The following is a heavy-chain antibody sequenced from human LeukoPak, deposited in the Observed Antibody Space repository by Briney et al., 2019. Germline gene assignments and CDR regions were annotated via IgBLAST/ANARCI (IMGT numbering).Heavy chain of an antibody. CDR3: ATRTISSWSYYYGMDV. CDR1: GYTLTELS. V-gene: IGHV1-24*01. CDR2: FDPEDGET. J-gene: IGHJ6*02. D-gene: IGHD6-13*01. Sequence: ASVKVSCKVSGYTLTELSMHWVRQAPGKGLEWMGGFDPEDGETIYAQKFQGRVTMTEDTSTDTAYTELSSLRSEDTAVYYCATRTISSWSYYYGMDVWGQGTTVTVSS.